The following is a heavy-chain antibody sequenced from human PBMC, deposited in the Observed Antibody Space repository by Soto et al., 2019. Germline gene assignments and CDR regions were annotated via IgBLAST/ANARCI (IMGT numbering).Heavy chain of an antibody. Sequence: GGSLRLSCAASGFTFSSYAMHWVRQAPGTGLEWVAVISYEGSNKYYADSVKGRFTISRDNSKNTLYLQMNSLRTEDTAVYYCARVIRGMATAPFDYWGQGALVTVSS. V-gene: IGHV3-30-3*01. J-gene: IGHJ4*02. CDR3: ARVIRGMATAPFDY. CDR1: GFTFSSYA. CDR2: ISYEGSNK. D-gene: IGHD5-18*01.